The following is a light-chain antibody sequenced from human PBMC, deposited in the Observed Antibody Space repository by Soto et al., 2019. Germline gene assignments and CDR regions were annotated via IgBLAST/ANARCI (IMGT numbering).Light chain of an antibody. Sequence: IQMSQSPSTLSASVRDRVTITCRASQSISSWLAWYQQKPGKAPKLLIYDASSLESGVPSRFSGSGSGTEFTLTISSLQPDDFATDYCQQYETFGQGTEADI. CDR2: DAS. CDR1: QSISSW. V-gene: IGKV1-5*01. CDR3: QQYET. J-gene: IGKJ1*01.